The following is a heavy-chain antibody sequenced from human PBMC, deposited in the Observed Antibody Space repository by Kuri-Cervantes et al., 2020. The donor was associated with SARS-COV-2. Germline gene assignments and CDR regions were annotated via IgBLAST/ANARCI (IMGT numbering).Heavy chain of an antibody. CDR2: IYYSGST. CDR1: GGSISSYY. D-gene: IGHD5-12*01. J-gene: IGHJ4*02. Sequence: SETLSLTCTVSGGSISSYYWSWIRQPPGKGLEWIGYIYYSGSTNYNPSLKSRVTISVDTSKNQFSLKLSSVTAADTAVYYCARGDIVATSAYFDYWGQGTRVT. V-gene: IGHV4-59*01. CDR3: ARGDIVATSAYFDY.